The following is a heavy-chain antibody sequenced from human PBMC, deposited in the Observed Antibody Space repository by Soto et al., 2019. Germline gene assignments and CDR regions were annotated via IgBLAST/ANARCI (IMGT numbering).Heavy chain of an antibody. J-gene: IGHJ4*02. CDR1: GFTFSNYA. V-gene: IGHV3-23*01. CDR3: ARDRDAYCSKGVCSGPYFDY. Sequence: GGSLRLSCAASGFTFSNYAMTWVRLTPEKGLEWVSTINEDSSSTWYADSVKGRFTISRDNAKNSLYLQMNSLRDDDTAGYYCARDRDAYCSKGVCSGPYFDYWGRGTLVTVSS. D-gene: IGHD2-8*01. CDR2: INEDSSST.